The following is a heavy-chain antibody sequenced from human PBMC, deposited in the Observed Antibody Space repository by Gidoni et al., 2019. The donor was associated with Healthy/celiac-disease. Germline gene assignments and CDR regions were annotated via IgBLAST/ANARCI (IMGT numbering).Heavy chain of an antibody. CDR2: IKSKTDGGTT. CDR3: TTGGVWLAQHHDY. J-gene: IGHJ4*02. V-gene: IGHV3-15*01. Sequence: EVQLVESGGGLVKPGGSLRLSCAASGFTFSNAWMSWVRQAPGKGLEWVGRIKSKTDGGTTDYAAPVKGRFTISRDDSKNTLYLQMNSLKTEDTAVYYCTTGGVWLAQHHDYWGQGTLVTVSS. D-gene: IGHD6-19*01. CDR1: GFTFSNAW.